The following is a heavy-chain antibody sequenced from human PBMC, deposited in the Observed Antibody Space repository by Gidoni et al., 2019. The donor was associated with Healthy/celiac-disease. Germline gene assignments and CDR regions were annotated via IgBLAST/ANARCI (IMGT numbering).Heavy chain of an antibody. CDR3: ARDPFNDFWSGYWEQP. V-gene: IGHV1-69*04. Sequence: QVQLVQSGAEVKKPGSSVKVSCKASGGTFSSYAISWVRQAPGQGLEWMGRIIPILGIANYAQKFQGRVTITADKSTSTAYMELSSLRSEDTAVYYCARDPFNDFWSGYWEQPWGQGTLVTVSS. J-gene: IGHJ5*02. CDR1: GGTFSSYA. CDR2: IIPILGIA. D-gene: IGHD3-3*01.